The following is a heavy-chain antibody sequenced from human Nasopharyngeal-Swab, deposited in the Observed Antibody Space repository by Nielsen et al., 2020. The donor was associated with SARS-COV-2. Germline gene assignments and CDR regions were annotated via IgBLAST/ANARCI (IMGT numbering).Heavy chain of an antibody. Sequence: ESLMLSCAASGFTFSTYALYCVRHPPATRLAWIAIITGSGGSTYYADSVKGRFTISRDNSKNTLYLQMNSLRAEDTAVYYCAKRDDYYESSGLGDWGQGTLVTVSS. V-gene: IGHV3-23*01. CDR3: AKRDDYYESSGLGD. CDR1: GFTFSTYA. D-gene: IGHD3-22*01. CDR2: ITGSGGST. J-gene: IGHJ4*02.